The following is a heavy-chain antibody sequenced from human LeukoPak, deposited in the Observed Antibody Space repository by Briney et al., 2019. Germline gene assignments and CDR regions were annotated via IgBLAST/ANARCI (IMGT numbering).Heavy chain of an antibody. J-gene: IGHJ6*04. CDR1: GGSFSGYY. Sequence: SETLSLTCAVYGGSFSGYYWSWIRQPPGKGLEWIGEINHSGSTNYNPSLKSRVTISVDTSKNQFSLKLSSVTAADTAVYYCAGGTQGGSGWYHYYGMDVWGKGTTVTVSS. CDR3: AGGTQGGSGWYHYYGMDV. CDR2: INHSGST. D-gene: IGHD6-19*01. V-gene: IGHV4-34*01.